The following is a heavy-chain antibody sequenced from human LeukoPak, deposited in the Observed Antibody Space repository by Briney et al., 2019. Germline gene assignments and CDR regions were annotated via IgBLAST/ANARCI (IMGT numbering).Heavy chain of an antibody. CDR1: RNTSTNYL. Sequence: ASPKLSYKASRNTSTNYLLHSARHAPGQRHQWVGKITPSVDTTNYAQKFRDRVTMTRDTSTSTVYMELSGLSSEDTAVYHCVREESGGYFDYWGQGTLVTVSS. D-gene: IGHD2-8*02. J-gene: IGHJ4*02. V-gene: IGHV1-46*01. CDR2: ITPSVDTT. CDR3: VREESGGYFDY.